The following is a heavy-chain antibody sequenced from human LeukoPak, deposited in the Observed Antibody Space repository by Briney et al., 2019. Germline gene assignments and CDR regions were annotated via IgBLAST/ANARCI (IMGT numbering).Heavy chain of an antibody. Sequence: SETLSLTCAVYGGSFSGYYWSWIRQPPGKGLEWIGEINHSGSTNYNPSLKSRVTISVDTSKNQFSLKLSSVTAADTAVYYCARGYSSSSYNWFDHWGQGTLVTVSS. V-gene: IGHV4-34*01. CDR3: ARGYSSSSYNWFDH. D-gene: IGHD6-13*01. CDR1: GGSFSGYY. CDR2: INHSGST. J-gene: IGHJ5*02.